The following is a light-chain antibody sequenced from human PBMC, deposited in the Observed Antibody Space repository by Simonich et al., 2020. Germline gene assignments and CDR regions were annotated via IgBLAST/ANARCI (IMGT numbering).Light chain of an antibody. Sequence: QLVLTQSPSASASLGASVKLTCTLSSGHSSYAIAWHQQQPEKGPRYLMKLNSDGSHSKGDGIPDLFSGSSSGAERYLTISSLQSEDEADYYCQTWGTGLWVFGGGTKLTVL. CDR1: SGHSSYA. V-gene: IGLV4-69*01. J-gene: IGLJ3*02. CDR2: LNSDGSH. CDR3: QTWGTGLWV.